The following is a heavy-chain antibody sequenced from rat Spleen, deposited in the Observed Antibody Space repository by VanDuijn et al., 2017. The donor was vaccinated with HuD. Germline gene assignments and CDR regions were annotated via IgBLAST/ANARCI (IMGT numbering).Heavy chain of an antibody. V-gene: IGHV5S13*01. CDR1: GFTFSDYY. CDR2: ISTGGGNT. Sequence: EVQLVKSDGGLVQPGRSLKLSCAASGFTFSDYYMAWVRQAPTKGLEWVASISTGGGNTYYRDSVKGRFTISRDNAKNTQYLQMDSLRSEDTATYYCTRGYVMDAWGQGASVTVSS. CDR3: TRGYVMDA. J-gene: IGHJ4*01.